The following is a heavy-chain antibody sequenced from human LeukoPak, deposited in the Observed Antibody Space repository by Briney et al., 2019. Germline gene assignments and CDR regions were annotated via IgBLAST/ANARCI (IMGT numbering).Heavy chain of an antibody. CDR3: ARGSDYGDY. D-gene: IGHD3-3*01. Sequence: PSETLSLTCTVSGGSIRSYYWSWIRQPPGKGLEWIGYMYYSGSTNYNPSLKSRVTISINTSKNQFSLRLSSVTAADTAVYYCARGSDYGDYWGQGTLVTVSS. J-gene: IGHJ4*02. CDR2: MYYSGST. V-gene: IGHV4-59*01. CDR1: GGSIRSYY.